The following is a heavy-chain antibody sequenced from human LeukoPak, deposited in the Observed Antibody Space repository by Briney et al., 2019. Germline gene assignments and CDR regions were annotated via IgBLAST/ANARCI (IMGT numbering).Heavy chain of an antibody. Sequence: SETLSLTCAVSGGSISSSNWWSWVRQPPGKGLEWIGEIYHSGSTYYNPSLKSRVTISVDTSKNQFSLKLSSVTAADTAVYYCARESNSNWFDPWGQGTLVTVSS. CDR3: ARESNSNWFDP. J-gene: IGHJ5*02. D-gene: IGHD4-23*01. CDR1: GGSISSSNW. CDR2: IYHSGST. V-gene: IGHV4-4*02.